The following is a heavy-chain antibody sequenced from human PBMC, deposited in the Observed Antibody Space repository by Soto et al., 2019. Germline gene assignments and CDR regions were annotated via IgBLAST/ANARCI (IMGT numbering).Heavy chain of an antibody. V-gene: IGHV1-69*12. D-gene: IGHD3-22*01. Sequence: QVQLVQSGAEVKKPGSSVKVSCKASGGTFSSYAISWVRQAPGQGLEWMGGIIPIFGTANYAQKFQGRVTITADESTSTAYMELSSLRSEDTAVYYCARFSYDSSGWGHYYYYGMDVWGQGTTVTVSS. CDR3: ARFSYDSSGWGHYYYYGMDV. CDR1: GGTFSSYA. CDR2: IIPIFGTA. J-gene: IGHJ6*02.